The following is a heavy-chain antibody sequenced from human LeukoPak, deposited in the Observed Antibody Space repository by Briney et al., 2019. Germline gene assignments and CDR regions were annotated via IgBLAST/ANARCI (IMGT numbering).Heavy chain of an antibody. CDR1: GFTFTPFT. CDR3: ARGLVVTGTLDS. Sequence: GESLRLSCAASGFTFTPFTMNWVRQAPGKGLEWVASISGTGTYIYYADSMKGRFTISRDNGKKSLYLQMNSLTADDTAVYYCARGLVVTGTLDSWDQGTLVTVSS. CDR2: ISGTGTYI. J-gene: IGHJ4*02. V-gene: IGHV3-21*01. D-gene: IGHD6-19*01.